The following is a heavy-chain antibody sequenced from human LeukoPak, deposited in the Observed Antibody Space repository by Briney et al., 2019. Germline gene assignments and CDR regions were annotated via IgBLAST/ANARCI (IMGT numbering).Heavy chain of an antibody. CDR2: ISGSGGST. V-gene: IGHV3-23*01. CDR1: GFTFSSYA. J-gene: IGHJ4*02. D-gene: IGHD3-16*01. CDR3: AKDVLGGY. Sequence: GGSLRLSCAASGFTFSSYAMSGVRQATGKGLEWVSAISGSGGSTYYADSVKGRYTISRDNPKNTLYLQMNSLRAEDTAVYYCAKDVLGGYWGQGTLVTVSS.